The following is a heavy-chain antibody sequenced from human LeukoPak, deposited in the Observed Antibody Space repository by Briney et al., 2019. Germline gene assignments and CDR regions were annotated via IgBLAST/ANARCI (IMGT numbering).Heavy chain of an antibody. Sequence: ASVKVSCKVSGYTLTELSMHWVRQAPGKGLEWMGGFDPEDGETIYAQKFQGRVTMTEDTSTDTAYMELSSLRSENTAVYYCATGLPRPVHAFDIWGQGTMVTVSS. CDR1: GYTLTELS. CDR3: ATGLPRPVHAFDI. V-gene: IGHV1-24*01. CDR2: FDPEDGET. J-gene: IGHJ3*02. D-gene: IGHD4-11*01.